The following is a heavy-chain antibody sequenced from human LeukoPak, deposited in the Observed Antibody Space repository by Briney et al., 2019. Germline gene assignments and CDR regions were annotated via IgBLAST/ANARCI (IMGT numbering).Heavy chain of an antibody. CDR2: ISGSGGGT. CDR1: GFTFSSSV. CDR3: AKDPGVGSSWYYSDY. D-gene: IGHD6-13*01. Sequence: GGSLRLSCAASGFTFSSSVMTWVRQAPGRGLEWVSAISGSGGGTSYADSVKGRFTISRDNSKNTLYLQMNSLRAEDTAIYYCAKDPGVGSSWYYSDYWGQGTLVTVSS. J-gene: IGHJ4*02. V-gene: IGHV3-23*01.